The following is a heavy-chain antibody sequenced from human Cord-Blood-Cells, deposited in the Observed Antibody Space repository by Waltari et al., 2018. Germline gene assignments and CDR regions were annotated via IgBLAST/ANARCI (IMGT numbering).Heavy chain of an antibody. D-gene: IGHD4-17*01. J-gene: IGHJ4*02. V-gene: IGHV4-34*01. CDR2: INHSGST. CDR3: ARCHGGLVDY. CDR1: GGSLSGYY. Sequence: QVLLQQWGAGLLMPSETLSLTRAVNGGSLSGYYRGWIRQPPGKGLEWIGEINHSGSTNYNTSLKSRVTISVDTSKNQFSLKLSSVTAADTAVYYCARCHGGLVDYWGQGTLVTVSS.